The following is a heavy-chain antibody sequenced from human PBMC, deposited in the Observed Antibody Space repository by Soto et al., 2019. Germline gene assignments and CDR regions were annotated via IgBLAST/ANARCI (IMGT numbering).Heavy chain of an antibody. CDR1: GFTFSSYA. D-gene: IGHD1-26*01. V-gene: IGHV3-23*01. J-gene: IGHJ4*02. Sequence: EVQLLESGGGLVQPGGSLRLSCAASGFTFSSYAMNWVRQAPGKGLEWVSVIGGSGGSTYYADSVKGRFTISRDNSKNTLYMQMTRLTAAAPAVYSCARRGSGSYYDYWGQGTLVTVSS. CDR2: IGGSGGST. CDR3: ARRGSGSYYDY.